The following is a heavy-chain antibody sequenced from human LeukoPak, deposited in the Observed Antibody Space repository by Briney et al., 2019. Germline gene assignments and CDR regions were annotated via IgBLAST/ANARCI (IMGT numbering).Heavy chain of an antibody. J-gene: IGHJ4*02. CDR1: GFTFSDYY. CDR3: ARDIVGATSDYFDY. V-gene: IGHV3-11*01. CDR2: ISGSGSTI. Sequence: GGSLRLSCAASGFTFSDYYMSWIRQAPGKGLEWVSYISGSGSTIYYADSVKGRFTISRDNAKNSLYLQMNSLRAEDTAVYYCARDIVGATSDYFDYWGQGTLVTVSS. D-gene: IGHD1-26*01.